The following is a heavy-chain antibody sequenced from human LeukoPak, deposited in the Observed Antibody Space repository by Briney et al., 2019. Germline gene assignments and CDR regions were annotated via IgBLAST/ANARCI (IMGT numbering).Heavy chain of an antibody. V-gene: IGHV1-69*05. CDR1: GGSFSSHA. D-gene: IGHD6-13*01. CDR2: IIPIFGTA. Sequence: SVNVSCKASGGSFSSHAISWVRQAAGQGLEGMGGIIPIFGTANYAQKFQGRVTITTDESTSTAYMELSSLRSEDTAVYYCAGADSSPPYYYYYYMDVWGKGTTVTVSS. J-gene: IGHJ6*03. CDR3: AGADSSPPYYYYYYMDV.